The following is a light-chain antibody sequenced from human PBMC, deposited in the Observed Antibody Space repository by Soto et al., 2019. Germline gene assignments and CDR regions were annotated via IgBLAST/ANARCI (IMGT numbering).Light chain of an antibody. J-gene: IGLJ3*02. CDR2: LNNDGSY. CDR3: QTWGTGIWV. Sequence: QTVVTQSPSASASLGASVKLTCTLSSGHSSYAIAWHQQQPEKGPRFLMKLNNDGSYSKGDRIPDRFSGSSSGAERYLTIPRLQSEDEADYYCQTWGTGIWVFGGGTKVTVL. V-gene: IGLV4-69*01. CDR1: SGHSSYA.